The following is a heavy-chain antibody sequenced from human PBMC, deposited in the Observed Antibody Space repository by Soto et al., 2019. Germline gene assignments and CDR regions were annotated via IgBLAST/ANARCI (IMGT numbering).Heavy chain of an antibody. J-gene: IGHJ5*02. CDR2: MNPNSGNT. D-gene: IGHD3-3*01. CDR1: GYTFTSYD. Sequence: EASVKVSCKASGYTFTSYDINWVRQATGQGLEWMGWMNPNSGNTGYAQKFQGRVTMTRNTSISTAYMELSSLRSEDTAVYYCARARRGFYDFWSGYYTEQETYNWFDPWGQGTLVTVSS. V-gene: IGHV1-8*01. CDR3: ARARRGFYDFWSGYYTEQETYNWFDP.